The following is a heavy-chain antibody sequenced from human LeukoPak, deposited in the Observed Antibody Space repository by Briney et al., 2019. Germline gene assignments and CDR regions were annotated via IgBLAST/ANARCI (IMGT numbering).Heavy chain of an antibody. Sequence: SETLSLTCTVSGGSISSYYWSWIRQPPGKGLEWIGYIYYSGSTNYNPSLKSRVTRSVDTSKNQFSLKLSSVTAADTAVYYCARVVRDGYNYYFDYWGQGTLVTVSS. CDR2: IYYSGST. J-gene: IGHJ4*02. V-gene: IGHV4-59*01. CDR1: GGSISSYY. CDR3: ARVVRDGYNYYFDY. D-gene: IGHD5-24*01.